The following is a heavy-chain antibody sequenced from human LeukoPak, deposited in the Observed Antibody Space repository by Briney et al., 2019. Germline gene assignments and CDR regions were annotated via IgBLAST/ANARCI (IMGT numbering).Heavy chain of an antibody. CDR2: ISGSGGRT. D-gene: IGHD6-13*01. Sequence: GGSLRLSCAASGITFSTYAMSWVRQAPGKGLEWVSGISGSGGRTYYADSVKGRFTISRDNSRNTLYLQMNSLRAEDTAVYYCAKYGEPQCSSSWYGFDYWGQGTLVTVSS. CDR1: GITFSTYA. J-gene: IGHJ4*02. CDR3: AKYGEPQCSSSWYGFDY. V-gene: IGHV3-23*01.